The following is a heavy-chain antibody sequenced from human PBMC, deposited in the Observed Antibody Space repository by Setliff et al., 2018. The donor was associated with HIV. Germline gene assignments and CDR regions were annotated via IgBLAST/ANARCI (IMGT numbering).Heavy chain of an antibody. V-gene: IGHV4-34*01. D-gene: IGHD3-3*01. CDR2: INHDRTT. CDR3: ARGSRQLTIFGVVFNTNYYFMDV. Sequence: PSETLSLTCAVYGGSFSGYYWSWIRQPPGKGLEWIGEINHDRTTNYNPSLKSRVTISVDTSKNQFSLILNSVTAADTAVYYCARGSRQLTIFGVVFNTNYYFMDVWGKGATVTVSS. J-gene: IGHJ6*03. CDR1: GGSFSGYY.